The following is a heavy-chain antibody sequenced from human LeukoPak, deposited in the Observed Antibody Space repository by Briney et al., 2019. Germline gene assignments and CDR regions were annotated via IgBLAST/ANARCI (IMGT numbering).Heavy chain of an antibody. CDR2: ISSSGRTI. CDR1: GFTFNDYY. J-gene: IGHJ5*02. D-gene: IGHD1-26*01. CDR3: ARSGSYPNWFDP. Sequence: GGSLRLSCAASGFTFNDYYMSWSRQAPGKGLEWVSYISSSGRTIYYAVSVKGRFTISRDNAKNSLYLQMNSLRAEDTALYYCARSGSYPNWFDPWGQGTLVTVSS. V-gene: IGHV3-11*01.